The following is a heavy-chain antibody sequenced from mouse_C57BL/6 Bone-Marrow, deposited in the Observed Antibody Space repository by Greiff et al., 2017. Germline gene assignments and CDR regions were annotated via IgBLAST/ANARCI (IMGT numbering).Heavy chain of an antibody. Sequence: VQLQQSGAELVRPGASVKLSCTASGYNFKDDYMHWVKQRPEQGLEWIGWIDPENGDTEYDSKFQGKATITADTSSNTASLQLSSRTSEDSAVYYCTTYCCGRSFFDYWGRGTTLTVSS. CDR1: GYNFKDDY. D-gene: IGHD1-1*01. CDR2: IDPENGDT. J-gene: IGHJ2*01. CDR3: TTYCCGRSFFDY. V-gene: IGHV14-4*01.